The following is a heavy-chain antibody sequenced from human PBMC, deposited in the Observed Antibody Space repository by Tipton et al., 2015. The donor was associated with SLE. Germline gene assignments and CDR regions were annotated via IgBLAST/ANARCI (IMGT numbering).Heavy chain of an antibody. CDR1: GGSFSDYY. CDR2: ISHSGTT. V-gene: IGHV4-34*01. D-gene: IGHD3-3*01. J-gene: IGHJ3*02. Sequence: TLSLTCAVYGGSFSDYYWSWIRQPPGKGLEWIGEISHSGTTTYNPSLKSRVTISVDTSKNQFSLRLTSVTAADTAVYYCSRGYDFGSVSGFDIWGQGTVVTVSS. CDR3: SRGYDFGSVSGFDI.